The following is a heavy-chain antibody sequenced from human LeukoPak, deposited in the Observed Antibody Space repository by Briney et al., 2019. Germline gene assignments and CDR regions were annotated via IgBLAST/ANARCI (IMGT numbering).Heavy chain of an antibody. V-gene: IGHV4-59*01. J-gene: IGHJ3*02. D-gene: IGHD3-10*01. CDR3: ARGSYYYAADAFDI. CDR1: GGSISSYY. CDR2: IYYSGST. Sequence: SETLSLTCAVSGGSISSYYWSWIRQPPGKGLEWIGYIYYSGSTNYNPSLKSRVTISVDTSKNQFSLKLSSVTAADTAVYYCARGSYYYAADAFDIWGQGTMVTVSS.